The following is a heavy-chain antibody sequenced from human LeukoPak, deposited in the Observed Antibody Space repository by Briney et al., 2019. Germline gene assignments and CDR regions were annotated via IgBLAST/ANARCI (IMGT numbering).Heavy chain of an antibody. CDR3: AEDYGKKQWPSRRPPSSFDS. CDR1: GFTLSSYG. CDR2: MWFVGSNK. J-gene: IGHJ4*02. D-gene: IGHD6-19*01. Sequence: GGPLRLSCAASGFTLSSYGMLWVRQAPAKGLEWVAFMWFVGSNKYNADSVKGRFTISRNNSKTTLYLQMNSLRSEDTAVYYCAEDYGKKQWPSRRPPSSFDSWGQGILVTVSS. V-gene: IGHV3-30*02.